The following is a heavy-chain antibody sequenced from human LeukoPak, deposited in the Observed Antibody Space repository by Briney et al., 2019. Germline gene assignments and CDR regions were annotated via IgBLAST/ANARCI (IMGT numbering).Heavy chain of an antibody. D-gene: IGHD2/OR15-2a*01. CDR1: GGSFSGYY. J-gene: IGHJ3*02. V-gene: IGHV4-59*08. Sequence: SETLSLTCAVYGGSFSGYYWSWIRQPPGKGLEWIGYIYYTGSTNYNPSLKSRVTISVDTSKNQFSLKLTSVTAADTAVYYCARLSGDAFDIWGQGTMVTVSP. CDR3: ARLSGDAFDI. CDR2: IYYTGST.